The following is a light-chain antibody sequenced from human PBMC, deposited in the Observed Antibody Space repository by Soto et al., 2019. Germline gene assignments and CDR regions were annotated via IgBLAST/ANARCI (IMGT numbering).Light chain of an antibody. CDR3: QQLRMYPST. CDR1: QGIRND. V-gene: IGKV1-6*01. CDR2: KAS. Sequence: AIHMNQSPSSLYASVGDIVTITCRASQGIRNDLGWYQQKPGKAPKLLIYKASTLKSGVPSRFSGSGSGTEFTLTISSLHPDDAATYYCQQLRMYPSTFGGGTKVDIK. J-gene: IGKJ4*01.